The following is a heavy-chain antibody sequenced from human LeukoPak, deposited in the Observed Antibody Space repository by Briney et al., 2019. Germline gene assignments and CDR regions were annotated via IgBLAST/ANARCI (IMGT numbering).Heavy chain of an antibody. CDR2: IWYDGSNK. Sequence: GRSLRLSCAASGFTFSSYGMHWVRQAPGKGLEWVAVIWYDGSNKYYVDSVKGRFTISRDNSKNTLYLQMNSLRAEDTAVYYCAREALYDSKSGMDVWGQGTTVTVSS. CDR1: GFTFSSYG. V-gene: IGHV3-33*01. CDR3: AREALYDSKSGMDV. D-gene: IGHD3-22*01. J-gene: IGHJ6*02.